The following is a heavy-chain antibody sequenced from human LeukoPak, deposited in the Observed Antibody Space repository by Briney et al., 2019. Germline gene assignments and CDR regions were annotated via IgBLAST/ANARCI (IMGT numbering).Heavy chain of an antibody. CDR3: ARVTHYYDSSGYPGSLYFDY. CDR2: IYYSGST. CDR1: GGSISSGGYY. V-gene: IGHV4-31*03. Sequence: KTSETLSLTCTVSGGSISSGGYYWSWIRQHPGKGLEWIGYIYYSGSTYYNPSLKSRVTISVDTTKNQFTLKLSSVTAADTAVYYCARVTHYYDSSGYPGSLYFDYWGQGTLVTVSS. J-gene: IGHJ4*02. D-gene: IGHD3-22*01.